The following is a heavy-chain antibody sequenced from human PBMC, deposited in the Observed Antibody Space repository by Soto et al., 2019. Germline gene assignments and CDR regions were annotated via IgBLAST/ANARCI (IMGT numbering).Heavy chain of an antibody. J-gene: IGHJ6*02. CDR3: ASLGVGDWANYYYYYGMDV. CDR2: INWNSGII. D-gene: IGHD2-21*02. V-gene: IGHV3-9*01. Sequence: GGSLRLSCAASGFTLADHGLHWVRQVPGKGLEWDSGINWNSGIITYADSVKGRFTISRDNSKNTLFLQMNSLRAEDTAVYYCASLGVGDWANYYYYYGMDVWGQGTTVTVSS. CDR1: GFTLADHG.